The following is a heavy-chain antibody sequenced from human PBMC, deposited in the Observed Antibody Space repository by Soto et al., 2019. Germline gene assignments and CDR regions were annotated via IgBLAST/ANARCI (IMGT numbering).Heavy chain of an antibody. Sequence: QVPLQEPGPGLVKPSETLSLTCSVSGGSISSPTYYWGWVRRAPGGGPEWIGNIFYNGRTDYNPSLQNRVTISVDTSKNQFSPSLGSVTAADTAVYYCARGGFSADGEADWFDPWGHGTLVTVS. D-gene: IGHD5-12*01. J-gene: IGHJ5*02. CDR3: ARGGFSADGEADWFDP. CDR2: IFYNGRT. CDR1: GGSISSPTYY. V-gene: IGHV4-39*02.